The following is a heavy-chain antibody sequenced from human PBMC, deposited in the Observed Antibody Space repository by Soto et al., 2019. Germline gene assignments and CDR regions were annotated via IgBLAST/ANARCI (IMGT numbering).Heavy chain of an antibody. D-gene: IGHD3-22*01. V-gene: IGHV1-3*05. CDR2: INAGNGNT. CDR3: ARGSGYYYWDDY. CDR1: GYTFTSYA. Sequence: QVQLVQSGAEEKKPGASVKVSCKASGYTFTSYAMHWVRQAPGQRLEWMGWINAGNGNTKYSQKFQGRVTITRDTSASTAYMELSILRSEDTAVYFGARGSGYYYWDDYWGQGTLGTVSS. J-gene: IGHJ4*02.